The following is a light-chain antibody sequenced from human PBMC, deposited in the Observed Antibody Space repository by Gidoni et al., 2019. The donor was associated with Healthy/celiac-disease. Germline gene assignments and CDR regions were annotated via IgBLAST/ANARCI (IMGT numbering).Light chain of an antibody. V-gene: IGKV4-1*01. CDR2: WAS. J-gene: IGKJ1*01. Sequence: DIVMTQSPDSLAVSLGERATINCKSSQSVLYSSNNKNYLAWYQQKPGQPPKLLIYWASTRESGVPDRFSGSGSGTDFTLTISSLQAEDVAVYYCQQYYSTPLTFXQGTKVEIK. CDR3: QQYYSTPLT. CDR1: QSVLYSSNNKNY.